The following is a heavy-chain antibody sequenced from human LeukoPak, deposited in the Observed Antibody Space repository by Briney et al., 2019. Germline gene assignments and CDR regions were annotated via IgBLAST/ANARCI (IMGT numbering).Heavy chain of an antibody. CDR2: INPSGGST. CDR3: AREDYGGNSLGAFDI. Sequence: ASVKVSCKASGYTFTSYYMHWVRQAPGQGLEWMGIINPSGGSTSYAQKFQGRVTMTRDTSTSTVYMELSSLRSEDTAVYYCAREDYGGNSLGAFDIWGQGTMVTVSS. CDR1: GYTFTSYY. V-gene: IGHV1-46*01. D-gene: IGHD4-23*01. J-gene: IGHJ3*02.